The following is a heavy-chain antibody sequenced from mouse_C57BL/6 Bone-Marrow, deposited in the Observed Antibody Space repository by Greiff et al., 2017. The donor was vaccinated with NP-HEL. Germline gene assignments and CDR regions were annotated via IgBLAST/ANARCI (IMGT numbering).Heavy chain of an antibody. CDR3: ARAFYDGYPAWFAD. CDR1: GYSITSGYY. D-gene: IGHD2-3*01. Sequence: EVQLQESGPGLVKPSQSLSLTCSVTGYSITSGYYWNWIRQFPGNKLEWMGYISYDGSNNYNPSLKNRISITRDTSKNQFFLKLNFVTTEDTATYYCARAFYDGYPAWFADWGQGTLVTVSA. V-gene: IGHV3-6*01. CDR2: ISYDGSN. J-gene: IGHJ3*01.